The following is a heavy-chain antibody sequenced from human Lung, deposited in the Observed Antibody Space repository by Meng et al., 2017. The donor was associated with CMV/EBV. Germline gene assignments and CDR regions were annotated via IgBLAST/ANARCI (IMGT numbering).Heavy chain of an antibody. CDR1: GFTFSNYA. CDR2: ISSDGSNK. CDR3: ARDRLYYYDTSGYYYPRYFQH. D-gene: IGHD3-22*01. Sequence: GESLKISCSASGFTFSNYAMHWVRQAPGKGLDWVAVISSDGSNKEYANPVKGRFTISRDNSKNTLYLHMNSLRAEDTAVYYCARDRLYYYDTSGYYYPRYFQHWGQGTXVTVYS. V-gene: IGHV3-30*04. J-gene: IGHJ1*01.